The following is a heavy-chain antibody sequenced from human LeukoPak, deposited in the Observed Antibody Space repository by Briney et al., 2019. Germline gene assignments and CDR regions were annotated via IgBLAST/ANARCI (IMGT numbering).Heavy chain of an antibody. V-gene: IGHV3-21*01. CDR2: ISSSSSYI. Sequence: GGSLRLSCAASGFTFSSYSMNWVRQVPGKGLEWVSSISSSSSYIYYADSVKGRFTISRDNAKNSLYLQMNSLRAEDTAVYYCATLMWELPGYWGQGTLVTVSS. CDR3: ATLMWELPGY. J-gene: IGHJ4*02. CDR1: GFTFSSYS. D-gene: IGHD1-26*01.